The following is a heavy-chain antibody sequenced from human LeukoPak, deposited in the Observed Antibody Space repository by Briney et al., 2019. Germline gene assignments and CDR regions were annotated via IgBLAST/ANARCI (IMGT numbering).Heavy chain of an antibody. J-gene: IGHJ4*02. CDR1: GFTVSSNY. D-gene: IGHD1-1*01. CDR3: AAGVQTVLPNNY. Sequence: GGSLRLSCVVSGFTVSSNYMSWVRQAPGKGLEWVSVIFSDGSMYYADSVKGRFTISRDNSDNTLYLRMNSLRADDTAVYYCAAGVQTVLPNNYWGQGTLVTVSS. V-gene: IGHV3-53*01. CDR2: IFSDGSM.